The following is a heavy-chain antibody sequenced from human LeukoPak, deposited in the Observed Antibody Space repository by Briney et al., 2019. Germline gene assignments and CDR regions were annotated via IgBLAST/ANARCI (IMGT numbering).Heavy chain of an antibody. D-gene: IGHD1-7*01. Sequence: GGSLRLSCAASGFTFSSYAMHWVRQAPGTGLEWVAVISYDGSNKYYADSVKGRFTISRDNSKNTLYLQMNSLRAEDTAVYYCAGDGNLGTGTTGYWGQGTLVTVSS. CDR1: GFTFSSYA. V-gene: IGHV3-30-3*01. CDR3: AGDGNLGTGTTGY. CDR2: ISYDGSNK. J-gene: IGHJ4*02.